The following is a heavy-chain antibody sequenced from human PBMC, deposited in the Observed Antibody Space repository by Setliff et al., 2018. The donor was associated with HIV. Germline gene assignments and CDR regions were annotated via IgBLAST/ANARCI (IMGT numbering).Heavy chain of an antibody. D-gene: IGHD3-10*01. CDR2: INHSGST. CDR3: ARVVTMVRGAYYFDY. J-gene: IGHJ4*02. V-gene: IGHV4-34*01. Sequence: SETLSLTSAVYGGSFSGYYWSWIRQPPGKGLEWIGEINHSGSTNYNPSLKSRVTISVDTSKNQFSLKLSSVTAADTAVYYCARVVTMVRGAYYFDYWGQGTLVTVSS. CDR1: GGSFSGYY.